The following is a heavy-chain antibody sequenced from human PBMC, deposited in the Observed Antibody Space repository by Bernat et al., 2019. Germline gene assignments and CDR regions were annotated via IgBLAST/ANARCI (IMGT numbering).Heavy chain of an antibody. Sequence: EVQLVEFGGGLVKPGGSLRLSCAASGFTFSNFWMSWGRQAPGKGLEWVGRIKSKTDGGTIEDAAPVKGRFTSSRDDSTNMVFFQMDGLKSEDTAVYYCTTGDTIWGQGTLVTVSS. CDR2: IKSKTDGGTI. CDR3: TTGDTI. J-gene: IGHJ4*02. CDR1: GFTFSNFW. V-gene: IGHV3-15*01. D-gene: IGHD3-9*01.